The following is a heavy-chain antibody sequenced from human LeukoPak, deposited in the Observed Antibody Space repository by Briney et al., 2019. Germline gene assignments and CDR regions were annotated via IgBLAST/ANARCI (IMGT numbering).Heavy chain of an antibody. J-gene: IGHJ3*02. CDR2: INHSGST. D-gene: IGHD3-22*01. V-gene: IGHV4-34*01. Sequence: NPSETLSLTCAVYGGSFSGYYWSWIRQPPGKGLEWIGEINHSGSTNYNPSLKSRVTISVDTSKNQFSLKLSSVTAADTAVYYCAADSSAFDIWGQGTMVTVSS. CDR1: GGSFSGYY. CDR3: AADSSAFDI.